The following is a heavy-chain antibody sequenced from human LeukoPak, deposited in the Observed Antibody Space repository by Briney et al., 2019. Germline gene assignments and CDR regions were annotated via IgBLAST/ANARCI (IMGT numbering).Heavy chain of an antibody. V-gene: IGHV4-59*08. CDR3: ARQAVTGVTNRYFDY. J-gene: IGHJ4*02. Sequence: SETLSLTCTVSGGSISSYYWSWIRQPPGKGLEWIGYIYYSGSTNYNPSLKSRVTISVDTSKNQFSLKMSSVTAADTAVYYCARQAVTGVTNRYFDYWGQGTLVTVSS. CDR1: GGSISSYY. CDR2: IYYSGST. D-gene: IGHD1-20*01.